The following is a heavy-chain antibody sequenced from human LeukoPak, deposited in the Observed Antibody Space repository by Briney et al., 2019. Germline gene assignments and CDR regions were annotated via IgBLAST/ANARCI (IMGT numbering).Heavy chain of an antibody. CDR2: INHSGST. Sequence: SESLSLTCAVYVGSFSGYHWSWIRQPPGKGREWMGEINHSGSTNYNLSLKSRVTISVDTSKNQFSLKLSSVTAADTAVYYCARGRYSVDTAIGNYYFDYWGQGTLVTVSS. CDR1: VGSFSGYH. V-gene: IGHV4-34*01. D-gene: IGHD5-18*01. CDR3: ARGRYSVDTAIGNYYFDY. J-gene: IGHJ4*02.